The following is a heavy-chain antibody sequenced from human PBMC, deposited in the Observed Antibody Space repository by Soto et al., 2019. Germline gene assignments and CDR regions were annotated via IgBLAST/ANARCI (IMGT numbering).Heavy chain of an antibody. CDR2: VGHTGSYT. Sequence: PGGSLRLSCASSGFTFSSYGIRWVRQAPGKGLEWVSSVGHTGSYTNYADSVKGRFTISRDNSKNTLYLQMNSLRAEDTAVYYCARVTDYYIDYWGQGILVTVSS. CDR1: GFTFSSYG. V-gene: IGHV3-23*01. CDR3: ARVTDYYIDY. J-gene: IGHJ4*02.